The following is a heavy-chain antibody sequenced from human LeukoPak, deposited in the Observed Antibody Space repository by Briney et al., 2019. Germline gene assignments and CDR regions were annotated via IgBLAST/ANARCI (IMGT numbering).Heavy chain of an antibody. CDR3: ASYYDFWSGYYS. J-gene: IGHJ5*02. D-gene: IGHD3-3*01. CDR2: IYYSGST. V-gene: IGHV4-59*08. CDR1: GGSISSYY. Sequence: PSETLSLTCTVSGGSISSYYWSWIRQPPGKGLEWIGYIYYSGSTNYNPSLKSRVTISVDTSKNQFSLKLSSVTAADTAVYYCASYYDFWSGYYSWGQGTLVTVSS.